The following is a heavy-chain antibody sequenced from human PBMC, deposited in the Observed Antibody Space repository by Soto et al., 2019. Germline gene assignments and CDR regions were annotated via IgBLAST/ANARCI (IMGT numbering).Heavy chain of an antibody. J-gene: IGHJ4*02. CDR1: GGTFSSYA. CDR3: ARVRRSSGYYYGY. V-gene: IGHV1-46*01. D-gene: IGHD3-22*01. Sequence: ASVKVSCKASGGTFSSYAISWVRQAPGQGLEWMGIINPSGGSTSYAQKFQGRVTMTRDTSTSTVYMELSSLRSEDTAVYYCARVRRSSGYYYGYWGQGTPVTVSS. CDR2: INPSGGST.